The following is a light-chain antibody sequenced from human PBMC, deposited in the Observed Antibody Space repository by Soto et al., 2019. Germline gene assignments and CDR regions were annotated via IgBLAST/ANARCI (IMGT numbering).Light chain of an antibody. CDR3: QQCNLTSLS. CDR2: QAS. V-gene: IGKV1-5*03. Sequence: DIQMTQSPSTLSASIGDRVTITCRASQNISSWLSWYQQKPGKAPNLLIYQASILKSGVPSRFSGSGSGTEFSLTISSLQPDDFATFYCQQCNLTSLSFGGGTKVEIK. CDR1: QNISSW. J-gene: IGKJ4*01.